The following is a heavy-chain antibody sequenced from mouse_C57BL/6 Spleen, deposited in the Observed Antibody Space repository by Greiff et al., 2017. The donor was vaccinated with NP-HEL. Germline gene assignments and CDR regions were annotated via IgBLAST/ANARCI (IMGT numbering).Heavy chain of an antibody. CDR2: IDPEDGET. CDR1: GFNIKDYY. J-gene: IGHJ2*01. D-gene: IGHD1-1*01. Sequence: VQLQQSGAELVKPGASVKLSCTASGFNIKDYYMHWVKQRTEQGLEWIGRIDPEDGETKYAPNFQGKATITADTSSNTAYMPLSSLTSEDTAVYYCARVPHYYGRDYWGQGTTLTVSS. V-gene: IGHV14-2*01. CDR3: ARVPHYYGRDY.